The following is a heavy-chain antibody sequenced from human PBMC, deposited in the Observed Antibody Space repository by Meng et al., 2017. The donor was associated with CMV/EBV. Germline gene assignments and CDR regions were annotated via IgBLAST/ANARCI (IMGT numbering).Heavy chain of an antibody. J-gene: IGHJ4*02. CDR2: MNPNSGNT. CDR1: GYTFTSYD. V-gene: IGHV1-8*01. D-gene: IGHD3-10*01. CDR3: ASFGYYGSGSYHSY. Sequence: ASVKVSCKASGYTFTSYDINWVRQATGQGLEWMGWMNPNSGNTGYAQKFQGRVTMTRNTSISTAYMELSSLRSDDTAVYYCASFGYYGSGSYHSYWGQGTLVTVSS.